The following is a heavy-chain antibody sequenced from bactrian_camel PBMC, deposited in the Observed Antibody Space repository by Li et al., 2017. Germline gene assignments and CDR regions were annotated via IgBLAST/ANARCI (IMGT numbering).Heavy chain of an antibody. Sequence: HVQLVESGGGLVQPGGSLRLSCAVSGHTGSTYCMAWFRQAPGKERKGVAVIDSDENTSYEASVKGRFTISKDDAKSTLYLQMNNLKPEDTAMYYCSINVHAPRVVPGIACAPQEYWGQGTQVTVS. CDR3: SINVHAPRVVPGIACAPQEY. CDR1: GHTGSTYC. J-gene: IGHJ4*01. D-gene: IGHD2*01. V-gene: IGHV3S55*01. CDR2: IDSDENT.